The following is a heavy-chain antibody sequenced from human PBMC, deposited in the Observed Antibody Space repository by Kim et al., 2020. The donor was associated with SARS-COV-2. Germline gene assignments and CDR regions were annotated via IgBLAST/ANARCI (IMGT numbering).Heavy chain of an antibody. D-gene: IGHD3-16*01. V-gene: IGHV3-49*04. CDR2: IRSKAYGGTT. J-gene: IGHJ4*02. CDR3: TRLEMSTIWVDY. Sequence: GGSLRLSCTASGFTFGDCAMSWVRQAPGKGLEWVGFIRSKAYGGTTEYAASVKGRFSISRDDSKSIAYLQMKSLKTEDTAVYFCTRLEMSTIWVDYWGQGTLAT. CDR1: GFTFGDCA.